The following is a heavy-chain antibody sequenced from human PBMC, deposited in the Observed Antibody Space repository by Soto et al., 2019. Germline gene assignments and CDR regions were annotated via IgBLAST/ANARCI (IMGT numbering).Heavy chain of an antibody. V-gene: IGHV3-30*14. CDR1: GFTFSSYA. CDR3: AKGSGSYYNPNWFDS. D-gene: IGHD3-10*01. J-gene: IGHJ5*01. Sequence: HPGGSLRLSCAASGFTFSSYAMHWVRQAPGKGLEWVAVISYDGSNKYYADSVKGRFTISRDNSKNTLYLQMGSLRAEDMAVYYCAKGSGSYYNPNWFDSWGQGTLVTSPQ. CDR2: ISYDGSNK.